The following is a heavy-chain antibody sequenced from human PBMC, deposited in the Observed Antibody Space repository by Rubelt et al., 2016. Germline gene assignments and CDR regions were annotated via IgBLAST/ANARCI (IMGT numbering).Heavy chain of an antibody. D-gene: IGHD3-10*01. CDR1: GGSFSGYY. V-gene: IGHV4-34*09. J-gene: IGHJ4*02. Sequence: QLQLQESGPGLVKPSETLSLTCAVYGGSFSGYYWSWIRQPPGKGLEWIGEINHSGSTNYNPSLKSRVPISVDTSKSQVSLKLSSVAAADTAVYYCARRGGGFDYWGQGTLVTVSS. CDR3: ARRGGGFDY. CDR2: INHSGST.